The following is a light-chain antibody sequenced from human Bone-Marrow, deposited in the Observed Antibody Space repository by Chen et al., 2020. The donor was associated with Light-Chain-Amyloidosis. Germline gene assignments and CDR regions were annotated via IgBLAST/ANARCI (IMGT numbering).Light chain of an antibody. CDR2: EDN. J-gene: IGLJ1*01. CDR3: CSYAGSQIFV. V-gene: IGLV2-23*01. Sequence: QSALTQPASVSGSPGQSITISCTGTSTDVGNYNLVSWYQRHPGKAPNLIIFEDNKRPSGVPSRFSGSRSGYTASLTISGLQAEDESDYYCCSYAGSQIFVFGTGSRVTVL. CDR1: STDVGNYNL.